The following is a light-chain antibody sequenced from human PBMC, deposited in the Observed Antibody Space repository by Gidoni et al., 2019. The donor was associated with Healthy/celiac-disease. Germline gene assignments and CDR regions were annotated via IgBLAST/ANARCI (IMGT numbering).Light chain of an antibody. V-gene: IGKV3-11*01. CDR3: QQRSNWPPTWT. J-gene: IGKJ1*01. Sequence: IALTQSPATLSLSPGERATLPCRASQSVSSYLAWYQQKPGQAPRLLIYDASNRATGIPARFSGSGSGTDFTLTISSLEPEDFAVYYCQQRSNWPPTWTFGQGTKVEIK. CDR2: DAS. CDR1: QSVSSY.